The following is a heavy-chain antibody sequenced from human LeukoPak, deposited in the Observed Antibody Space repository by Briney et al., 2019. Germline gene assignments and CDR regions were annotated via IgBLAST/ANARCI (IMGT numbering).Heavy chain of an antibody. Sequence: SETLSLTCTVSGGSISSGGYYWSWIRQPPGKGLEWIGYIYHSGSTYYNPSLKSRVTISVDRSKNQFSLKLSSVTAADTAVYYCARLVTAMVPSSDAPNWFDPWGQGTLVTVSS. CDR1: GGSISSGGYY. V-gene: IGHV4-30-2*01. D-gene: IGHD5-18*01. CDR2: IYHSGST. CDR3: ARLVTAMVPSSDAPNWFDP. J-gene: IGHJ5*02.